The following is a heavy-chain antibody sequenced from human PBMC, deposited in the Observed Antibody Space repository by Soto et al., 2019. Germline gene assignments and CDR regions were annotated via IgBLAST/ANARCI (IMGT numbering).Heavy chain of an antibody. Sequence: PSETLSLTCAVSGGSISSSNWWSWVRQPPGKGLEWIGEIYHSGSTNYNPSLKSRVTISVDKSKNQFSLKLSSVTAADTAVYYCARGDDSSGYTNFDYWGQGTLVTVSS. V-gene: IGHV4-4*02. CDR3: ARGDDSSGYTNFDY. D-gene: IGHD3-22*01. CDR1: GGSISSSNW. CDR2: IYHSGST. J-gene: IGHJ4*02.